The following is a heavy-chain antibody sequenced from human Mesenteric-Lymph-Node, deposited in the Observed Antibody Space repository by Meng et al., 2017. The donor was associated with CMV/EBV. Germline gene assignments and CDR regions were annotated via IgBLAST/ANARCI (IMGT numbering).Heavy chain of an antibody. Sequence: GESLKISCITSGFTFRDYGISWVRQAPGKGLEWVSFTRSKLYGGAPEYAASVEGRFTVSRDDSNSIAYLQMNSLKTEDTAVYYCASSDRRDPWGQGTLVTVSS. CDR3: ASSDRRDP. CDR2: TRSKLYGGAP. J-gene: IGHJ5*02. D-gene: IGHD1-26*01. V-gene: IGHV3-49*04. CDR1: GFTFRDYG.